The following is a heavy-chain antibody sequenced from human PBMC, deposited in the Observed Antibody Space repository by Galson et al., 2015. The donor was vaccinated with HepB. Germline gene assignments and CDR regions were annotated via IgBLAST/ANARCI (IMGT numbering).Heavy chain of an antibody. D-gene: IGHD3-3*01. V-gene: IGHV3-30*01. J-gene: IGHJ6*02. CDR1: GFTFNSYA. Sequence: SLRLSCAASGFTFNSYAMHWVRQAPGKGLEWVAVISSDGSNKYYADSVKGRFTISRDNSKNTLYLQMNNLRTEDTAVYYCARSRPKFGVVITYYYYGLDVWGQGTTVTVSS. CDR2: ISSDGSNK. CDR3: ARSRPKFGVVITYYYYGLDV.